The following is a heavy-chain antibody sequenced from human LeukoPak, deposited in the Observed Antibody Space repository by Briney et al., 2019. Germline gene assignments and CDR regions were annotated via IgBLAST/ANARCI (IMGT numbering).Heavy chain of an antibody. D-gene: IGHD4-23*01. V-gene: IGHV4-59*01. J-gene: IGHJ4*02. CDR3: ARVGDYGGNDY. CDR1: GGSISSYY. CDR2: IYYSGST. Sequence: KPSETLSLTCTVSGGSISSYYWSWIRQPPGKGLEWIGYIYYSGSTNYNPSLKSRVTISVDTSKNQFSLKLSSVTAADTAVYYCARVGDYGGNDYWGQGTLVTVSS.